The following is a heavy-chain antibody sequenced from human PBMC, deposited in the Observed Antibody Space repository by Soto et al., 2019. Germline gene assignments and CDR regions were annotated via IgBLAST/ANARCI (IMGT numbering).Heavy chain of an antibody. J-gene: IGHJ4*02. CDR1: GGSFSGYC. CDR3: ARKPLSSSEDY. CDR2: INHRGRT. V-gene: IGHV4-34*01. Sequence: SETLSLTCAVYGGSFSGYCWSWIRQPPGKGLEWFGEINHRGRTNYNPSLKSRVTISVDTSKNQVSLKLSSVTAADTAVYYCARKPLSSSEDYWGQGTLVTVSS. D-gene: IGHD6-13*01.